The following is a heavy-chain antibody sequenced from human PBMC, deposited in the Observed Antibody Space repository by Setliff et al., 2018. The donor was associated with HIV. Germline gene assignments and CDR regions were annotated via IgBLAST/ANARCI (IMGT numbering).Heavy chain of an antibody. CDR3: ARDPGQWLVKGGMDV. D-gene: IGHD6-19*01. V-gene: IGHV4-34*01. CDR2: INHSGST. Sequence: SETLSLTCAVYGGSFSGYYWSWIRQPPGKGLEWIGEINHSGSTNYNPSLKSRVTISLDTPKNQFSLRLISVTAADTAIYYCARDPGQWLVKGGMDVWGQGIAVTVSS. J-gene: IGHJ6*02. CDR1: GGSFSGYY.